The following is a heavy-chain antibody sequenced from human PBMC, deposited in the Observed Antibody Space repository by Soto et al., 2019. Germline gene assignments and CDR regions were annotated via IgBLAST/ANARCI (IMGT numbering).Heavy chain of an antibody. D-gene: IGHD2-8*02. Sequence: QMHLVESGGGVVQPGRSLRLTCAASGFIFRSFGMHWVPQAPGKGLEWVGIIWYDGSNKLYGDSVKGRFTISRDNSKNTLFLQMDSLRVEDTAVYYCARDSYMSGASHSGAFDIWGPGTMVTVSS. V-gene: IGHV3-33*01. CDR1: GFIFRSFG. CDR3: ARDSYMSGASHSGAFDI. CDR2: IWYDGSNK. J-gene: IGHJ3*02.